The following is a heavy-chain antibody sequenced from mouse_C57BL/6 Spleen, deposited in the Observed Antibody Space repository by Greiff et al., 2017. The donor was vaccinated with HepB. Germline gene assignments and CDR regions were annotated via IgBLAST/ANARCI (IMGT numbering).Heavy chain of an antibody. CDR2: IWSGGST. D-gene: IGHD2-4*01. J-gene: IGHJ3*01. Sequence: VQLQQSGPGLVQPSQSLSITCTVSGFSLTSYGVHWVRQSPGKGLEWLGVIWSGGSTDYNAAFISRLSISKDNSKSQVFFKMNSLQADDTAIYYCARNLGLRRSGFAYWGQGTLVTVSA. V-gene: IGHV2-2*01. CDR1: GFSLTSYG. CDR3: ARNLGLRRSGFAY.